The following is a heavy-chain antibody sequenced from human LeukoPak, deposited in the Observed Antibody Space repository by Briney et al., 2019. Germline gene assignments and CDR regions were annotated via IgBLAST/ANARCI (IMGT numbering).Heavy chain of an antibody. CDR1: GYTFTSYG. J-gene: IGHJ5*02. V-gene: IGHV1-18*01. D-gene: IGHD4-17*01. Sequence: ASVKVSCKASGYTFTSYGISWVRQAPGQGLEWMGWISAYNGNTNYAQKLQGRVTMTTDTSTSTAYMELRSLRSDDTAVYYCARGSHDYGDQNWFDPWGQGTLVTVSS. CDR3: ARGSHDYGDQNWFDP. CDR2: ISAYNGNT.